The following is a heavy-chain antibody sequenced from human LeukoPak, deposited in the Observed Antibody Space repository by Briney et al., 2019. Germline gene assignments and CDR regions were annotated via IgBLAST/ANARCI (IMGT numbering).Heavy chain of an antibody. V-gene: IGHV4-34*01. CDR3: ARGRFFDFWSGYSRTYYYYYMDV. CDR2: INHSGST. J-gene: IGHJ6*03. CDR1: GGSFSGYY. D-gene: IGHD3-3*01. Sequence: SETLSLTCADYGGSFSGYYWSWIRQPPGKGLEWIGEINHSGSTNYNPSLKSRVTISVDTSKNQFSLKLSSVTAADTAVYYCARGRFFDFWSGYSRTYYYYYMDVWGKGTTVTVSS.